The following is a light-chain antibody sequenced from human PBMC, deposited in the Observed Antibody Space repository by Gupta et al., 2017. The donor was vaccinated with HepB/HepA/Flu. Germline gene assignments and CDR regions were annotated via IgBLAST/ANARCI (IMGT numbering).Light chain of an antibody. CDR2: DAS. CDR1: QTINNY. J-gene: IGKJ5*01. CDR3: QQRRNWPIT. Sequence: EIVLTQSPATLSLSPGERATLSCRASQTINNYLAWYQQKPGQAPRLLIYDASSRATGIPARFSGSGSGTDFTLTISSREPEDFAVYYCQQRRNWPITFGQGTRLEIK. V-gene: IGKV3-11*01.